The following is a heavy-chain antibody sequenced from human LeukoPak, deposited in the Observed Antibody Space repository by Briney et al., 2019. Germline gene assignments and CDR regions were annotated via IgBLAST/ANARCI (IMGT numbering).Heavy chain of an antibody. D-gene: IGHD4-17*01. Sequence: GGSLRLSCAASGFTFSSYWMNWARQAPGKGLEWVAVISYDGSNKYYADSVKGRFTISRDNSKNTLYLQMNSLRAEDTAVYYCARDRGYGDLNWFDPWGQGTLVTVSS. CDR3: ARDRGYGDLNWFDP. CDR1: GFTFSSYW. J-gene: IGHJ5*02. V-gene: IGHV3-30-3*01. CDR2: ISYDGSNK.